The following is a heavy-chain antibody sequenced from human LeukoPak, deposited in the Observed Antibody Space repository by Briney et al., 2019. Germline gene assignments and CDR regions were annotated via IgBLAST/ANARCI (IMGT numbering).Heavy chain of an antibody. J-gene: IGHJ4*02. CDR3: ARLYGSSWGYFDY. CDR1: GGSVNSYY. Sequence: SETLSLTCTVSGGSVNSYYWSWIRQPAGKGLEWIGRIYISGITNYNPSLKSRVTISVDTSKNQFSLKLSSVTAADTAVYYCARLYGSSWGYFDYWGQGTLVTVSS. CDR2: IYISGIT. V-gene: IGHV4-4*07. D-gene: IGHD6-13*01.